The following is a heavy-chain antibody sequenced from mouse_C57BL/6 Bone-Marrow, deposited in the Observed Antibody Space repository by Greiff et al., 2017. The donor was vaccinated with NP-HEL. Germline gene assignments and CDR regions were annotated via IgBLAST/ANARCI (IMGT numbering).Heavy chain of an antibody. J-gene: IGHJ2*01. D-gene: IGHD1-1*01. CDR3: ARVTTVVASYYFDY. V-gene: IGHV1-39*01. CDR2: INPNYGTT. Sequence: VQLQQSGPELVKPGASVKISCKASGYSFTDYNMNWVTQSNGKSLEWIGVINPNYGTTSYNQKFKGKATLTVDQSSSTAYMQLNSLTSEDSAVYYCARVTTVVASYYFDYWGQGSTLTVSS. CDR1: GYSFTDYN.